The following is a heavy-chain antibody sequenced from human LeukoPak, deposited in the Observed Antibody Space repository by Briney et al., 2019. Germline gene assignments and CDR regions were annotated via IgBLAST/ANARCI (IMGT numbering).Heavy chain of an antibody. CDR2: INHSGST. V-gene: IGHV4-39*07. CDR1: GGSISSSSYY. J-gene: IGHJ3*02. D-gene: IGHD3-10*01. CDR3: ARSPYSLREYNYGSGAFDI. Sequence: ASETLSLTCTVSGGSISSSSYYWSWIRQTPGQGLEWIGEINHSGSTNYNPSLKSRVIISVDTSKNQFSLNLNSVTAADTAVYYCARSPYSLREYNYGSGAFDIWGQGTMVTVSS.